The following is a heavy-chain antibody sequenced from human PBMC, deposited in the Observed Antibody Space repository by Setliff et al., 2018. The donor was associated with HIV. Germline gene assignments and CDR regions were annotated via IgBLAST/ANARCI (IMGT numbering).Heavy chain of an antibody. CDR1: SGSISSNYY. CDR3: ARPALGIGGGAMFDS. D-gene: IGHD3-3*01. CDR2: VHFSGST. J-gene: IGHJ4*02. V-gene: IGHV4-39*01. Sequence: SETLSLTCSVSSGSISSNYYWGWIRQPPGKGLEWIGNVHFSGSTYYNPSLKSRVTIHVATSQRQFFLSLSSVTAADTAVYYCARPALGIGGGAMFDSWGQGTLGTVSS.